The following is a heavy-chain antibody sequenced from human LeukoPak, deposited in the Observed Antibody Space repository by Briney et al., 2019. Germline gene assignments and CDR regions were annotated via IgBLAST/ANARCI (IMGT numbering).Heavy chain of an antibody. CDR3: ARQGGSYPTVDY. D-gene: IGHD1-26*01. Sequence: ASVKVSCKASGYTFTSYDINWVRQATGQGLEWMGWMNPNSGNTGYAQKFQGRVTMTRNTSISTAYTELSSLRSEDTAVYYCARQGGSYPTVDYWGQGTLVTVSS. V-gene: IGHV1-8*01. CDR1: GYTFTSYD. J-gene: IGHJ4*02. CDR2: MNPNSGNT.